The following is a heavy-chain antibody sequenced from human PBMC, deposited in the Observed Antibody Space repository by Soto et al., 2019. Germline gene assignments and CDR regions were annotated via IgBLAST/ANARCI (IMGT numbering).Heavy chain of an antibody. Sequence: SVKVSWKASGGSFSIYAISLVRQAPGQGFEWMGGIIPIFGTANYAQKFQGRVTITADESTSTAYMELSSLRSEDTAVYYCARCYVSGPPGSPKYYFDYWGQGTLVTVS. CDR3: ARCYVSGPPGSPKYYFDY. CDR2: IIPIFGTA. J-gene: IGHJ4*02. D-gene: IGHD3-16*01. V-gene: IGHV1-69*13. CDR1: GGSFSIYA.